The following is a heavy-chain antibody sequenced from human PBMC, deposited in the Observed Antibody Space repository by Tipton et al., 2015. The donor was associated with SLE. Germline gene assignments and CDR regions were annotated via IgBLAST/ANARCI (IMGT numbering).Heavy chain of an antibody. CDR2: VHYSGSV. CDR3: ARAPGLERSYYYYYYMDV. D-gene: IGHD1-1*01. CDR1: DGSISGHY. J-gene: IGHJ6*03. Sequence: TLSLTCSVSDGSISGHYWSWIRQPPGKELEWIGFVHYSGSVNYNPSLESRVTISVDTSKNQFFLRLSSVTAADTAVYYCARAPGLERSYYYYYYMDVWGKGTAVTVSS. V-gene: IGHV4-59*11.